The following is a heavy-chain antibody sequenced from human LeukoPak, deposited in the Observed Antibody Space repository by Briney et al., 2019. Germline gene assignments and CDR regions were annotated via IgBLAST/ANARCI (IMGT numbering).Heavy chain of an antibody. V-gene: IGHV1-69*01. CDR1: GGTFSSYA. CDR2: IIPIFGTA. CDR3: ARDLPYNWNSRRFDP. D-gene: IGHD1-7*01. J-gene: IGHJ5*02. Sequence: SVKVSCKASGGTFSSYAISWVRQAPGQGLEWMGGIIPIFGTANYAQKFQGRVTITADESTSTAYMELSSLRSEDTAVYYRARDLPYNWNSRRFDPWGQGTLVTVSS.